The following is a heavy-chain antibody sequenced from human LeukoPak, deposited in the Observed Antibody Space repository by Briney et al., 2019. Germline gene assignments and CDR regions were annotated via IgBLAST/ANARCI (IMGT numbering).Heavy chain of an antibody. Sequence: ASVKVSCKASGYTFTGYYMHWVRQAPGQGLEWMGWINPNSGGTDYAQKFQGRVTMTRDTSISTAYMELSRLRSDDTAVYYCARDISSSWRREFDYWGQGTLVTVSS. V-gene: IGHV1-2*02. CDR1: GYTFTGYY. CDR2: INPNSGGT. CDR3: ARDISSSWRREFDY. J-gene: IGHJ4*02. D-gene: IGHD6-13*01.